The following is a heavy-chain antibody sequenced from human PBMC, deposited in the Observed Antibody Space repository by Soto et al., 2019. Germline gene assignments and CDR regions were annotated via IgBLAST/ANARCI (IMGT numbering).Heavy chain of an antibody. Sequence: SETLSLTCTVSGGSISSYYWSWIRQPPGKGLEWIGYIYYSGSTNYNPSLKSRVTISVDTSKNQFSLKLSSVTAADAAVYYCARQGYYDFWSGYYTGIHYYMDVWGKGTTVTVSS. CDR3: ARQGYYDFWSGYYTGIHYYMDV. CDR1: GGSISSYY. CDR2: IYYSGST. J-gene: IGHJ6*03. V-gene: IGHV4-59*08. D-gene: IGHD3-3*01.